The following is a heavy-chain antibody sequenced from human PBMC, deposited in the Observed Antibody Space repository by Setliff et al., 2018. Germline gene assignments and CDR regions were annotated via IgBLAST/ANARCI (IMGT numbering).Heavy chain of an antibody. CDR2: IYYSGST. CDR1: GGSISSGGYY. J-gene: IGHJ5*02. Sequence: PSETLSLTCTVSGGSISSGGYYWSWIRQHPGKGLEWIGYIYYSGSTYYNPSLKSRVTISVDTSKNQFSLKLSSVTAADTAVYYCARARYSNFLNWFDPWGQGTLVTVSS. V-gene: IGHV4-31*03. CDR3: ARARYSNFLNWFDP. D-gene: IGHD4-4*01.